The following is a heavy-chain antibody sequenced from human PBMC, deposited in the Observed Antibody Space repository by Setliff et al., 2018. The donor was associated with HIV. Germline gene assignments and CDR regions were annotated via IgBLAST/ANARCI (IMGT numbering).Heavy chain of an antibody. J-gene: IGHJ5*02. CDR1: GASISSGT. V-gene: IGHV4-59*01. D-gene: IGHD2-2*01. Sequence: SETLSLTCNVSGASISSGTWSWIRQPPGKGLQWIGFIYNTETTNYNPSLKSRVTISLDTSKNQFSLKLTSLTAADTAVYYCARGGTSSNWFDPWGQGTLVTVSS. CDR2: IYNTETT. CDR3: ARGGTSSNWFDP.